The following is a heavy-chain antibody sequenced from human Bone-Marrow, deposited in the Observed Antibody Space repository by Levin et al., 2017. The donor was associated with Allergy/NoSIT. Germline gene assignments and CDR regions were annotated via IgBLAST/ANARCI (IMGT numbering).Heavy chain of an antibody. CDR1: GGSITYGSYY. CDR2: IHKSGTS. D-gene: IGHD3-10*01. J-gene: IGHJ4*02. Sequence: LRLSCSVSGGSITYGSYYWSWIRQPAGKGLEWIGRIHKSGTSNYNPSLKSRLTMSIDTSKNQFSLRLSSVTAAETAIYYCARGSWSFFDIWGQGSLVTVSS. V-gene: IGHV4-61*02. CDR3: ARGSWSFFDI.